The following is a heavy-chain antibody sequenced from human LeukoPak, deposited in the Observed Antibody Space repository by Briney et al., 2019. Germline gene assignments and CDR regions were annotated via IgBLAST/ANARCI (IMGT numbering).Heavy chain of an antibody. CDR1: GYAXTGYF. V-gene: IGHV1-2*02. CDR3: ATEKIIPLDY. CDR2: INPNNGDT. D-gene: IGHD3-3*01. Sequence: ASVKVSCKASGYAXTGYFIHWVRQAPGHGLEYMGWINPNNGDTKYAQTFQGRVTMTRDTSITTAYLHLTGLTSDDTAVYFCATEKIIPLDYWGQGSLVTVSS. J-gene: IGHJ4*02.